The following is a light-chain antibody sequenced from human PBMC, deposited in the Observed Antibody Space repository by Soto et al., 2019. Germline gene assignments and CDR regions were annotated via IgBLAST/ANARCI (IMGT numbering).Light chain of an antibody. Sequence: QSALTQPRSVSGSPGQSVTISCTGTSSDVGGYNYVSWYQQHPGKAPKLMIHDVTKRPSGVPDRFSGSKSGNRASLTISGLQAEDEADYYCCSYAGSYSFEVIFGGGTKLTVL. CDR2: DVT. V-gene: IGLV2-11*01. CDR3: CSYAGSYSFEVI. CDR1: SSDVGGYNY. J-gene: IGLJ2*01.